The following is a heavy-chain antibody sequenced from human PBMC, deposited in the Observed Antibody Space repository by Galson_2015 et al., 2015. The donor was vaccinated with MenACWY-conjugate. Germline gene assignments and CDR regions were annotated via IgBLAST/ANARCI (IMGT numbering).Heavy chain of an antibody. CDR1: GFTVSNYA. D-gene: IGHD3-10*01. CDR2: FNVGVGKT. Sequence: SVKVSCKASGFTVSNYAIHWVRQAPGQGPEWVGWFNVGVGKTMYSEILQGRVAIVRDASARTVYLELSSLRSEDTAVYYCATLAGTTLVRSWAFDVGDQGTLVTVSS. CDR3: ATLAGTTLVRSWAFDV. J-gene: IGHJ3*01. V-gene: IGHV1-3*01.